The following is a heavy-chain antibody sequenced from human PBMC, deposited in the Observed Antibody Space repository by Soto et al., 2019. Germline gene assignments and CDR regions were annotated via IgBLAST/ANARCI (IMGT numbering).Heavy chain of an antibody. V-gene: IGHV4-4*07. Sequence: SETLSLTCTVSGGSISSYSWSWIRQPAGKGLEWIGRIYTSGSTNYNPSLKSRVTMSVDTSKNQFSLKLSSVTAADTAVYYCARVAAMDAFDYYYGMDVWGQGTTVTVSS. D-gene: IGHD5-18*01. CDR3: ARVAAMDAFDYYYGMDV. CDR2: IYTSGST. J-gene: IGHJ6*02. CDR1: GGSISSYS.